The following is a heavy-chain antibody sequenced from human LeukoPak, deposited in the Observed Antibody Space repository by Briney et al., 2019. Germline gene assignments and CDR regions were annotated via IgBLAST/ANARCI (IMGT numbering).Heavy chain of an antibody. J-gene: IGHJ5*02. CDR3: AREGYYGSGTYYP. CDR2: MYYSGNN. D-gene: IGHD3-10*01. Sequence: TLSLTCTVSGGSISSYYWSWIRQPTGKGGEWIGWMYYSGNNNYNPSLKSRVTISVDTSKNQFSLKLSSVTTADTAVYYCAREGYYGSGTYYPWGQGTLVTVSS. V-gene: IGHV4-59*01. CDR1: GGSISSYY.